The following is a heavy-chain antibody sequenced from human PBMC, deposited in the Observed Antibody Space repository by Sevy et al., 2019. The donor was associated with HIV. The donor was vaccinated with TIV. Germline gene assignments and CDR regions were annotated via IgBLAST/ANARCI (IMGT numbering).Heavy chain of an antibody. J-gene: IGHJ4*02. CDR3: AKDGYSSGLLYYFDH. CDR2: ISVSGRL. V-gene: IGHV3-23*01. CDR1: GFKFDNYA. Sequence: GGSLRLSCAVSGFKFDNYAMAWVRQAPGQGLVWVSAISVSGRLSYADSVKGRFTISRDSSKKMIYLHLNSLRADDTATYYCAKDGYSSGLLYYFDHWGQGTLVTVSS. D-gene: IGHD6-19*01.